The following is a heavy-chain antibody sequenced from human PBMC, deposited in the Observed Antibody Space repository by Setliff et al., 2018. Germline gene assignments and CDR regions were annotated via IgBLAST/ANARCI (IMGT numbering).Heavy chain of an antibody. Sequence: SETLSLTCTVSGYSISSGYYWGWIRQPPGKGLEWIGSIYHSGSTYYNPSLKSRVTISVDTSKNHFSLKLSSVTAADAAVYYCASNILTGPYDAFDIWGRGTMVT. CDR3: ASNILTGPYDAFDI. CDR2: IYHSGST. CDR1: GYSISSGYY. D-gene: IGHD3-9*01. J-gene: IGHJ3*02. V-gene: IGHV4-38-2*02.